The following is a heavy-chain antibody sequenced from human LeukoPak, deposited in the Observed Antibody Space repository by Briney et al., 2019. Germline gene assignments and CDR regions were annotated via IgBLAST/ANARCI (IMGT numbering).Heavy chain of an antibody. V-gene: IGHV3-66*01. D-gene: IGHD6-13*01. CDR3: ARDLEAANTYYFDY. Sequence: GGSLRLSCAASGFTVSSSYMSWVRQAPGKGLEWVSIISSAGTTYYADSVKGRFTTSRDNSKNTVYLQVNSLRDEDTAVYYCARDLEAANTYYFDYWGQGTMVTVSS. CDR1: GFTVSSSY. J-gene: IGHJ4*02. CDR2: ISSAGTT.